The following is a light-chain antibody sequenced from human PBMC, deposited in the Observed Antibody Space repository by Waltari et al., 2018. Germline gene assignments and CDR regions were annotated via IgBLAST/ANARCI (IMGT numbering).Light chain of an antibody. CDR2: DVT. Sequence: QSALTHPASVSGSPGQSITISCTGSSSDVGTYNLVSWYQQQPGKVPKLLIYDVTKRPSGVSNRFSGSKSGNTASLTISGLQAEDEADYYCCSYVGSSTLMFGGGTKLTVL. CDR1: SSDVGTYNL. CDR3: CSYVGSSTLM. V-gene: IGLV2-23*02. J-gene: IGLJ3*02.